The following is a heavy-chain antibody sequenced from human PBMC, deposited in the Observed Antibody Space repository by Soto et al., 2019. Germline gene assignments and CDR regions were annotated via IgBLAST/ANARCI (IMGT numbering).Heavy chain of an antibody. CDR2: IYHSGST. CDR1: SGSISSSNW. D-gene: IGHD2-2*01. V-gene: IGHV4-4*02. Sequence: SETLSLTCAVSSGSISSSNWWSWARQPPGKGLEWIGEIYHSGSTNYNPSLKSRVTISVDKSKNQFSLKLSSVTAADTAVYYCARVNFGGYCSSTSCPWNYYYMDVWGKGTTVTVSS. CDR3: ARVNFGGYCSSTSCPWNYYYMDV. J-gene: IGHJ6*03.